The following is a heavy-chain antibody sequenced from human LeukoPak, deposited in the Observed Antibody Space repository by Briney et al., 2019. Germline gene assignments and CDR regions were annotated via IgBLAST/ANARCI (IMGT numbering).Heavy chain of an antibody. V-gene: IGHV4-39*02. J-gene: IGHJ4*02. D-gene: IGHD6-6*01. CDR2: IYYSGST. CDR3: ARDSSSSGDY. Sequence: PSETLSLTCTVSGGSISSSSYYWGWIRQPPGKGLEWIGSIYYSGSTYYNPSLKSRVTISVDTSKNQFSLKLSSVTAADTAVYYCARDSSSSGDYWGQGTLVTVSS. CDR1: GGSISSSSYY.